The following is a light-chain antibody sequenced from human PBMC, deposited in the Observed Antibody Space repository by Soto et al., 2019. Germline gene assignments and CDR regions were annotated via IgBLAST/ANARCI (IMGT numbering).Light chain of an antibody. Sequence: IQMTQSPSSLSASVGDRVTITCQASHDIINSLNWYQQKPRRAPKLLISDASNLERGVPSRFSGSGSETTFTFTISDLQPEDIGRYFCQQHNNLPFTFGAGTMVEIK. CDR2: DAS. CDR1: HDIINS. V-gene: IGKV1-33*01. CDR3: QQHNNLPFT. J-gene: IGKJ4*01.